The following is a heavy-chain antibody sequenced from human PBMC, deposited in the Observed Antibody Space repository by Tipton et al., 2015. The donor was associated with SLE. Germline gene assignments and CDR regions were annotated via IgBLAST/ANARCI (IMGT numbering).Heavy chain of an antibody. Sequence: LRLSCTVSGGSISSVTYYWTWIRQSPGKGLEWIGSISYTGSTYYNPSLKSRVTISVDMSKNQFSLKLTSVTAADTAVYYCATSPLTLWGQGTLVTVSS. CDR2: ISYTGST. J-gene: IGHJ4*02. D-gene: IGHD2-2*01. V-gene: IGHV4-39*07. CDR3: ATSPLTL. CDR1: GGSISSVTYY.